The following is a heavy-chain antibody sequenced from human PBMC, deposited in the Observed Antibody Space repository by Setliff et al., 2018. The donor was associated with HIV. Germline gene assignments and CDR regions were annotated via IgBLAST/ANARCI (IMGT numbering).Heavy chain of an antibody. V-gene: IGHV4-59*12. Sequence: PSETLSLTCTVSGVSIENNFWSWFRQPPGKGLEWIGYISYTGSTNYDPSLKSRLTTGADTSKSQFSLKLSSVTAADTAMYYCARDVYDYDFGGYFYMDVWGKGTTVTVSS. CDR3: ARDVYDYDFGGYFYMDV. CDR2: ISYTGST. D-gene: IGHD3-3*01. J-gene: IGHJ6*03. CDR1: GVSIENNF.